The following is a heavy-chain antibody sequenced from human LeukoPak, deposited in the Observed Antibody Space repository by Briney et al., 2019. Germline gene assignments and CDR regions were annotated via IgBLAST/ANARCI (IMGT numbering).Heavy chain of an antibody. V-gene: IGHV4-39*01. CDR3: ASMYYYDSSGYYADYYYYMDV. CDR1: GGSISSSSYY. D-gene: IGHD3-22*01. Sequence: SETLSLTCTVSGGSISSSSYYWGWIRQPPGKGLEWIGSIYYSGSTYYNPSLKSRVTISVDTSKNQFSLKLSSVTAADTAVYYCASMYYYDSSGYYADYYYYMDVWGKGTTVTVSS. J-gene: IGHJ6*03. CDR2: IYYSGST.